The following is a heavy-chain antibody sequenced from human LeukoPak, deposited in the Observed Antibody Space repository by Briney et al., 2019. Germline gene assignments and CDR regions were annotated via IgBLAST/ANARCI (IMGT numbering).Heavy chain of an antibody. CDR2: ISGGSGSST. CDR1: GFTFSSYA. Sequence: SGGSLRLSCAASGFTFSSYAMSWVRQAPGKGLEWFSAISGGSGSSTYYADAVKGRFTISRDNSKTTLYLEMNSLRAEDTAVYYCAKGSSSGWPYFFDYWGQGTLVTVSS. D-gene: IGHD6-19*01. CDR3: AKGSSSGWPYFFDY. J-gene: IGHJ4*02. V-gene: IGHV3-23*01.